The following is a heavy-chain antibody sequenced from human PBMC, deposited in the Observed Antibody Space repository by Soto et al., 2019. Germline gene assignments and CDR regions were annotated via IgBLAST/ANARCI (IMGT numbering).Heavy chain of an antibody. CDR3: ARGGPNWNDEAAGWGYYYYYMDV. CDR2: ISSSSSYI. Sequence: GGSLRLSCAASGFTFSSYSMNWVRQAPGKGLEWVSSISSSSSYIYYADSVKGRFTISRDKAKNSLYLQMNGLGAEDTAVYYCARGGPNWNDEAAGWGYYYYYMDVWGKGTTVTVSS. J-gene: IGHJ6*03. CDR1: GFTFSSYS. V-gene: IGHV3-21*01. D-gene: IGHD1-1*01.